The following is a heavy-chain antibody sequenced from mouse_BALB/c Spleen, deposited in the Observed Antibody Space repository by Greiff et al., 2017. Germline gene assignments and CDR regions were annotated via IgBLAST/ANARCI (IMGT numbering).Heavy chain of an antibody. CDR3: ARRKDDGYWGFAY. V-gene: IGHV1-18*01. CDR2: INPNNGGT. Sequence: EVQLQQSGPELVKPGASVKIPCKASGYTFTDYNMDWVKQSHGKSLEWIGDINPNNGGTIYNQKFKGKATLTVDKSSSTAYMELRSLTSEDTAVYYCARRKDDGYWGFAYWGQGTLVTVSA. CDR1: GYTFTDYN. J-gene: IGHJ3*01. D-gene: IGHD2-3*01.